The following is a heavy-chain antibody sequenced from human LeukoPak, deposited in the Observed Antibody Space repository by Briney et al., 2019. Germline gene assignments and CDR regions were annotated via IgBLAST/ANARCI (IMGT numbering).Heavy chain of an antibody. CDR3: AILVVTAPNIIDY. V-gene: IGHV4-39*01. Sequence: SETLSLTCAVSGASIRNTSFYWGWIRQPPGKGLQWIASIYSSGTTYYNPSIKSRITLFVDTSKNQVSLKLRSVTAADTAVYYCAILVVTAPNIIDYWGQGTLATVSS. J-gene: IGHJ4*02. CDR1: GASIRNTSFY. CDR2: IYSSGTT. D-gene: IGHD2-21*02.